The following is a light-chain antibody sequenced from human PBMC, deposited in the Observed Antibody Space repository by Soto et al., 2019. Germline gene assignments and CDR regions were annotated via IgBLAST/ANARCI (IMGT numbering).Light chain of an antibody. CDR3: QQYNNWWT. V-gene: IGKV3-15*01. Sequence: EVVMTQSPGTLSLSPGERATLSCRASQSVSSDYLAWYQHKPGQAPRLLIYAASTRATGIPARFTGSGSGTEFTLTISSLQFDDSAVYYCQQYNNWWTFGQGTKVDIK. CDR1: QSVSSD. J-gene: IGKJ1*01. CDR2: AAS.